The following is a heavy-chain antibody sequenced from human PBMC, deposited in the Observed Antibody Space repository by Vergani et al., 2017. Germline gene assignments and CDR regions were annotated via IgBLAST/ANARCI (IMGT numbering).Heavy chain of an antibody. D-gene: IGHD1-26*01. CDR2: ISYDGSNK. CDR1: GFTFSSYA. V-gene: IGHV3-30-3*01. CDR3: ASGAYSGSYFGY. Sequence: QVQLVESGGGVVQSGRSLRLSCAASGFTFSSYAMHWVRQAPGKGLEWVAVISYDGSNKYYADSVKGRFTISRDNSKNTLYLQMNSLRAEDTAVYYCASGAYSGSYFGYWGQGTLVTVSS. J-gene: IGHJ4*02.